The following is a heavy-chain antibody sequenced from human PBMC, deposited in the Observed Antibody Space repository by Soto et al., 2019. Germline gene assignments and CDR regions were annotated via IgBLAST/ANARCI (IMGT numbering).Heavy chain of an antibody. J-gene: IGHJ4*02. Sequence: EVQLAESGGGLVRPGGSLRLSCAASGFTFSRYDIHWVRQATGKGLEWVSAIGSAGDTHYAGSVKGRFTISRENAKTSSYLQMNSLRAEDTAVYYCARPIYGDYAFDSWGQGTLVTVSS. CDR3: ARPIYGDYAFDS. V-gene: IGHV3-13*01. D-gene: IGHD4-17*01. CDR1: GFTFSRYD. CDR2: IGSAGDT.